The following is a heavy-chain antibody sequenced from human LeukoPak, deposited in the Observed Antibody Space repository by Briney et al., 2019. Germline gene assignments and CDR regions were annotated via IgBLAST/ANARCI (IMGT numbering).Heavy chain of an antibody. CDR3: ARDHPNSDYYDSSGYYY. D-gene: IGHD3-22*01. CDR2: IRSGGTNT. V-gene: IGHV3-48*01. CDR1: GFTFSSFS. Sequence: GGSLRLSCAASGFTFSSFSMNWVRQAPGKGLEWVSYIRSGGTNTDYTGSVKGRFTISRDNSKNTLYLQMNSLRAEDTAVYYCARDHPNSDYYDSSGYYYWGQGTLVTVSS. J-gene: IGHJ4*02.